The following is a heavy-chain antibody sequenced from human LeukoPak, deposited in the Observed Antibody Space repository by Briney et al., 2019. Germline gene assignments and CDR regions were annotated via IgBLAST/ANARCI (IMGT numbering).Heavy chain of an antibody. CDR3: ARDELGSFDY. CDR2: ISLYNGNT. J-gene: IGHJ4*02. D-gene: IGHD3-16*01. V-gene: IGHV1-18*01. Sequence: GASVKVSCKAFDYTFSSYGISWVRQAPGQGLEWMGWISLYNGNTKYAQKLQDRVTMTADTSTTTAYMEVRSLRSDDTAVYYCARDELGSFDYWGQGTLVTVSS. CDR1: DYTFSSYG.